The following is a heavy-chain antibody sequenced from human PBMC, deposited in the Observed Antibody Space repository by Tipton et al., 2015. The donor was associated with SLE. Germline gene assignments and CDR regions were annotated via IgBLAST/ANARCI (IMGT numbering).Heavy chain of an antibody. D-gene: IGHD3-22*01. Sequence: TLSLTCTVSGGSISTYYWTWIRQPPGKGLEWIGHIYQRGRTNSNPSLESRVTISVDTSKNQFSLKLSSVTAADTAVYYCAREPRSGYYPSYYYYYMDVWGKGTTVTVSS. V-gene: IGHV4-59*12. CDR1: GGSISTYY. CDR3: AREPRSGYYPSYYYYYMDV. J-gene: IGHJ6*03. CDR2: IYQRGRT.